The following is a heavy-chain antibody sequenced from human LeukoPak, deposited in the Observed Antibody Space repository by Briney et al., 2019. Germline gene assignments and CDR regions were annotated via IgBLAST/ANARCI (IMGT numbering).Heavy chain of an antibody. CDR1: GFTFDDYA. V-gene: IGHV3-9*01. CDR3: AKDNKMTTVTSTAFDI. D-gene: IGHD4-17*01. Sequence: GGSLRLSCTASGFTFDDYAIHWVRQAPGKGLEWVSRISWNSGSIGYADSVKGRFTISRDNAKNSLYLQMNSLRAEDTALYYCAKDNKMTTVTSTAFDIWGQGTMVTVSS. J-gene: IGHJ3*02. CDR2: ISWNSGSI.